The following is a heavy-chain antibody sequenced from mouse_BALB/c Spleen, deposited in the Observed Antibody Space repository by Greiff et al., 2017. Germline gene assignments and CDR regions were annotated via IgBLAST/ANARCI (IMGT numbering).Heavy chain of an antibody. D-gene: IGHD3-1*01. CDR2: IYPGDGDT. V-gene: IGHV1-80*01. CDR3: ARWNSGGFAY. Sequence: QVQLKQSGAELVRPGSSVKISCKASGYAFSSYWMNWVKQRPGQGLEWIGQIYPGDGDTNYNGKFKGKATLTADKSSSTAYMQLSSLTSEDSAVYFCARWNSGGFAYWGQGTLVTVSA. CDR1: GYAFSSYW. J-gene: IGHJ3*01.